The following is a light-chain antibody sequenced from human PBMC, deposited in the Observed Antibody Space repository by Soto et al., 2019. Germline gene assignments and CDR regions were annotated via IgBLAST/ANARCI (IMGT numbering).Light chain of an antibody. CDR2: GGS. CDR3: QQYDNWPPWT. J-gene: IGKJ1*01. Sequence: DTVMTQSPATLSVSPGETATLSCRASQSVGSHSAWYQQKPGQAPRLLIYGGSTRGTGIPARFRGSGYETEFTLSISSVQSEDFAVYYCQQYDNWPPWTFGQGTKVEI. V-gene: IGKV3-15*01. CDR1: QSVGSH.